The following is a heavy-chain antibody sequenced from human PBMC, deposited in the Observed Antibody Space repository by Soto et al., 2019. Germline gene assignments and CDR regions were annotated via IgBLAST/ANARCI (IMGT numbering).Heavy chain of an antibody. CDR3: ARKYPGTRPFDY. D-gene: IGHD2-2*01. J-gene: IGHJ4*02. Sequence: EVQLLESGGGLVQPGGSLRLSCAASGFTFNSYAMHWVRQAPGKGLAWVSAIGTDSNTYYADSVKGRFTISRDNSRTTLYLQMNSLRAEDTALYYCARKYPGTRPFDYWGQGTLVTVSS. V-gene: IGHV3-23*01. CDR2: IGTDSNT. CDR1: GFTFNSYA.